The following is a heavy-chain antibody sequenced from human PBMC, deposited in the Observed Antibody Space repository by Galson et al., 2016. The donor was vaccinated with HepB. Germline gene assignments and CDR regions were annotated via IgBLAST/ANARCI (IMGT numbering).Heavy chain of an antibody. D-gene: IGHD3-22*01. J-gene: IGHJ4*02. CDR3: AREEPCYDSSAYCDY. CDR2: IFSGDRT. CDR1: ESIVRNNY. Sequence: SLRLSCAASESIVRNNYMSWVRQAPGKGLEWVSVIFSGDRTYYADSVKGRFTISRDNSKNTLYLQMNNLRVEDTALYYCAREEPCYDSSAYCDYWGQGALVTVSS. V-gene: IGHV3-53*01.